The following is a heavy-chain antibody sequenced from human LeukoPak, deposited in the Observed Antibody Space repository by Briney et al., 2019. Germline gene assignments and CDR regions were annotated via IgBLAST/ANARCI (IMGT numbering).Heavy chain of an antibody. Sequence: SQTLSLTCTISGGSISSGGNYWSWIRQHPGKGLEWIGYIYYSGSTYYNPSLKSRVTISVDTSKNQFSLKLSSVTAADTAVYYCASSRSSTSFDYWGQGTLVTVSS. CDR1: GGSISSGGNY. CDR3: ASSRSSTSFDY. CDR2: IYYSGST. D-gene: IGHD2-2*01. V-gene: IGHV4-31*03. J-gene: IGHJ4*02.